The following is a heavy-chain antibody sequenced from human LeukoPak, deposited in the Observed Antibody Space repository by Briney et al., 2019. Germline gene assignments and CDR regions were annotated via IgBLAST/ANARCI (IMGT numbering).Heavy chain of an antibody. CDR3: ARLSWPGRGSRFDP. Sequence: ASVKVSCKASGYTFAAYYMYWVRQAPGQGLEWMGWIRPNSGVTNYTQKFQGRVTMTRDTSINTAYMELSSLTSDDTAVYFCARLSWPGRGSRFDPWGQGTLVTVSS. D-gene: IGHD3-10*01. CDR2: IRPNSGVT. V-gene: IGHV1-2*02. CDR1: GYTFAAYY. J-gene: IGHJ5*02.